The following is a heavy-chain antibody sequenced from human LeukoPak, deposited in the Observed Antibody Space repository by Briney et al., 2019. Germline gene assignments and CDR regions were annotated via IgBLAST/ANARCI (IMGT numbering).Heavy chain of an antibody. Sequence: PGVSLRLSCAASGFTVSSNYMIWVRQAPGKGLEGVSVIYGGGSTHYADSVKGRFTISRDNSKNPLYLQMNSVRAGDTAVYYCARDPTSRGWYYFDYWGQGTLVTVSS. V-gene: IGHV3-66*01. CDR2: IYGGGST. D-gene: IGHD2-15*01. CDR3: ARDPTSRGWYYFDY. CDR1: GFTVSSNY. J-gene: IGHJ4*02.